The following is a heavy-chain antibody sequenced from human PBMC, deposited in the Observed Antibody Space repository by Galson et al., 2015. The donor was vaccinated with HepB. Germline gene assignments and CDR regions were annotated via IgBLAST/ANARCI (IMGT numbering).Heavy chain of an antibody. Sequence: SVKVSCKVSGYNLIELSIHWVRQAPGTGLEWMGNLVPENGYPLLAQKFEGRVRMTEDTSSDTTYMELSSLRSEDTGVYFCATYLGSTGFDFWGQGTMVTVSS. CDR2: LVPENGYP. CDR3: ATYLGSTGFDF. V-gene: IGHV1-24*01. D-gene: IGHD3-9*01. CDR1: GYNLIELS. J-gene: IGHJ3*01.